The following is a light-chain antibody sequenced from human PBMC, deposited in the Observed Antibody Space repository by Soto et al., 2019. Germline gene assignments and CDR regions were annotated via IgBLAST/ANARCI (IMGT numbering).Light chain of an antibody. CDR3: QQYCRSLKLT. V-gene: IGKV3-20*01. CDR2: GVS. CDR1: QSVTSSY. Sequence: VLTQSPGTLSLSPGERATLSCRASQSVTSSYLGWYQQKPGQAPRLLIFGVSTRHTISPDRFSGSGTGTGVTLTIRRLEPEDFAVYYCQQYCRSLKLTFGGGTKVEIK. J-gene: IGKJ4*01.